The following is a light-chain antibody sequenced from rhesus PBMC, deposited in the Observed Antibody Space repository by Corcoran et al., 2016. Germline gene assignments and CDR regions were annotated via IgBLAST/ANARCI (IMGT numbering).Light chain of an antibody. V-gene: IGKV1-44*02. CDR3: QQHNSHPLT. CDR1: QTISSY. CDR2: AAS. J-gene: IGKJ4*01. Sequence: DIQMTQSPSSLSASVGDRVTITCRASQTISSYLAWYQQNPGKLPKLLIYAASSLESGVPSRFSCSGSGTEITLTISSLQPEDFATYYCQQHNSHPLTFGGGTKVEIK.